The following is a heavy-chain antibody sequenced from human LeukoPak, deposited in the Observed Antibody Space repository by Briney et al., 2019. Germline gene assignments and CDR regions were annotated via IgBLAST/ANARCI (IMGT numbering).Heavy chain of an antibody. CDR3: AKDSLPMTTVTHRADY. D-gene: IGHD4-17*01. CDR2: IFPSGGEI. CDR1: GFTFSTFA. J-gene: IGHJ4*02. Sequence: GGSLRLSCAASGFTFSTFAMIWVRQPPGKGLEWVSSIFPSGGEIHYADSVRGRFTISRDNSKSTLSLQMNSLRVEDTAVYFCAKDSLPMTTVTHRADYWGQGTLVTVSS. V-gene: IGHV3-23*01.